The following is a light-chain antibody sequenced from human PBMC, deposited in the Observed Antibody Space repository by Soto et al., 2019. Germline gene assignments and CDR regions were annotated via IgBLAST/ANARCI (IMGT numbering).Light chain of an antibody. J-gene: IGLJ2*01. V-gene: IGLV1-44*01. Sequence: QSVLTQPPSASGAPGQRVTISCSGSSSNIGGNTVNWYQQLPGTAPKLLIHTNNERPSGVPDRLSGSKSGTSASLAITGLQSEDEADYYCSAWDDSLNGHVVFGGGTKVTVL. CDR3: SAWDDSLNGHVV. CDR2: TNN. CDR1: SSNIGGNT.